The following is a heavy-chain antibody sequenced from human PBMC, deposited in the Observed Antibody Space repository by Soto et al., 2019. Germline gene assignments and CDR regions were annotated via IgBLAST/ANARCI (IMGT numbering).Heavy chain of an antibody. V-gene: IGHV4-61*01. CDR1: GGSISLERFY. CDR3: AREFSSAHLHYYDF. CDR2: VSHTGAT. Sequence: QVQLQESGPGLVKPSETLSLTCTVSGGSISLERFYWTWIRQPPGKGLEWIGYVSHTGATNYNPPLPSRADISVATSRHQFSLKLRSLTAADTAVYFCAREFSSAHLHYYDFWGQGTLVSVSA. J-gene: IGHJ4*02.